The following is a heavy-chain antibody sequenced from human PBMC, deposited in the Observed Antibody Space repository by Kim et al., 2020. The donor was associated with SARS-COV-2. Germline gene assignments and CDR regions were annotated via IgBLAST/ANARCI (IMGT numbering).Heavy chain of an antibody. CDR3: AHRPSGFDKPFFDY. V-gene: IGHV2-5*01. J-gene: IGHJ4*02. Sequence: RYSPSLKSRLTITKDTSKNQVVLTMTNMDPVDTATYYCAHRPSGFDKPFFDYWGQGTLVTVSS. D-gene: IGHD3-10*01.